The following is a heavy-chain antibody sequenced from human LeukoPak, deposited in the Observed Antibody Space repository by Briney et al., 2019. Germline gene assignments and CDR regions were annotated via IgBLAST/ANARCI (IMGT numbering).Heavy chain of an antibody. CDR3: AAAPNENFFDF. CDR1: GFSFRSYW. V-gene: IGHV3-7*01. D-gene: IGHD2-15*01. Sequence: GGSLRLSCSASGFSFRSYWMSWVRQAPGMGLEWVANINEDGSASDYGVSVKGRFTISRGNAKNSLYLQMNSLRAEDTAVYFCAAAPNENFFDFWGQGTLVTVSS. J-gene: IGHJ4*02. CDR2: INEDGSAS.